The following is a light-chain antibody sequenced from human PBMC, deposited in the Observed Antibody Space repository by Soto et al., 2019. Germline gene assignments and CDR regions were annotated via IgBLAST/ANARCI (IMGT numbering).Light chain of an antibody. CDR1: NIESKS. CDR3: QVWDTISDHYV. Sequence: SYELTQPPSVSMAPGQTARITCGGNNIESKSVHWYQQRPGQAPVLVIYVDSDRPSGIPDRFSASTSGNTAALTISRVEAGDEADYYCQVWDTISDHYVFGSGTKLTVL. J-gene: IGLJ1*01. V-gene: IGLV3-21*02. CDR2: VDS.